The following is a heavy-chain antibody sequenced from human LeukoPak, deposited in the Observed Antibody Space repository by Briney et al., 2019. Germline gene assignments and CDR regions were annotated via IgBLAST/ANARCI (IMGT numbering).Heavy chain of an antibody. Sequence: PSETLSLTCAVYGGSFSGYYWSWIRQPPGKGLEWIGEINHSGSTNYNPSLKSRVTISVDTSKNQFSLKLSSVTAADTAVYYCARPRAYSSSSISDWGQGTLVTVSS. J-gene: IGHJ4*02. V-gene: IGHV4-34*01. CDR1: GGSFSGYY. CDR3: ARPRAYSSSSISD. CDR2: INHSGST. D-gene: IGHD6-6*01.